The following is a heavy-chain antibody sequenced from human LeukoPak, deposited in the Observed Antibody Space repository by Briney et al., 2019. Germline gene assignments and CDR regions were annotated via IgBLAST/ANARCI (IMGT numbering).Heavy chain of an antibody. CDR1: GYNFNDYY. CDR3: ARAWGPVVSLDY. J-gene: IGHJ4*02. Sequence: RASVKVSCKASGYNFNDYYIHWLRQAPGQGLEWMGIINPSGGSTSYAQKFQGRVTMTRDMSTSTVYMELSSLRSEDTAVYYCARAWGPVVSLDYWGQGTLVTVSS. CDR2: INPSGGST. V-gene: IGHV1-46*02. D-gene: IGHD3-22*01.